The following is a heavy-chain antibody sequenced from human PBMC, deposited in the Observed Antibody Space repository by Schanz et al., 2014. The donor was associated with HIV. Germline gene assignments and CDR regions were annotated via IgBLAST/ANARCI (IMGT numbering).Heavy chain of an antibody. V-gene: IGHV3-23*04. CDR2: ISGSSIT. CDR3: ANSGYCTSGICYTRGTGVDV. D-gene: IGHD2-8*01. Sequence: VQLVESGGDVVQPGRSLRLSCAASGFTFSSYAMSWVRQAPGKGLEWVSAISGSSITYSADSVKGRFTISRDNPKNMLYLQMNSLRAEDTAVYYCANSGYCTSGICYTRGTGVDVWGQGTTVTVSS. CDR1: GFTFSSYA. J-gene: IGHJ6*02.